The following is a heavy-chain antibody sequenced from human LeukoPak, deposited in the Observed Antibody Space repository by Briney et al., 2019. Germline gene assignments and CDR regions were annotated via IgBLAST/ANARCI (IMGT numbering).Heavy chain of an antibody. Sequence: APVKVSCKTSGYTFSDYYIHWVRQAPGQGLEWMGWINPKTDGTYYSQRFQGRVTMTRDTSISTAYVELSRLRSDDTAVYYCARPLPPAPYGMGVWGQGTKVTVSS. D-gene: IGHD2-2*01. J-gene: IGHJ6*02. CDR2: INPKTDGT. CDR3: ARPLPPAPYGMGV. V-gene: IGHV1-2*02. CDR1: GYTFSDYY.